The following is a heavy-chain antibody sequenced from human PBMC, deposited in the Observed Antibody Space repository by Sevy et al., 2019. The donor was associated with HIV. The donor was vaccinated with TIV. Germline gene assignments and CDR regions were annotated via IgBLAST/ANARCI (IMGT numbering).Heavy chain of an antibody. CDR3: AKKKHYDSSYAMDV. CDR1: GFSFTNYA. Sequence: GGSLRLSCAASGFSFTNYAISWVRQAPGKGLEWVSVITSDGYSTYYADSVKSRFTISRDNSKNTVFLQMNSLRAEDTAVYYCAKKKHYDSSYAMDVWGQGTTVTVSS. CDR2: ITSDGYST. V-gene: IGHV3-23*01. D-gene: IGHD3-22*01. J-gene: IGHJ6*02.